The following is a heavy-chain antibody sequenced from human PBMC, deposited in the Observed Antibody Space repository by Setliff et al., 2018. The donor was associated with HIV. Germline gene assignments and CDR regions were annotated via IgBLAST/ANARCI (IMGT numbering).Heavy chain of an antibody. V-gene: IGHV3-7*01. CDR1: GFTFSSYW. CDR3: ARGVRYFDWLEPRSHAFDI. CDR2: IKQDGSEK. D-gene: IGHD3-9*01. Sequence: PGGSLRLSCAASGFTFSSYWMSWVRQAPGKGLEWVANIKQDGSEKYYVDSVKGRFTISRDNAKNSLYLQMNSLRAEDTAVYYCARGVRYFDWLEPRSHAFDIWGQGTMVTVS. J-gene: IGHJ3*02.